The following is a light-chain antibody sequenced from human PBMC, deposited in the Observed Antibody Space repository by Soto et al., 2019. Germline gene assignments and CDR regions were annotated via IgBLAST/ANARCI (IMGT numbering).Light chain of an antibody. CDR1: QSVRSNY. CDR2: GAS. Sequence: ETVLTPSPVTLSLSAGQRATLSCXXXQSVRSNYLGWYQQKPGQAPGLLMYGASSRATGIPDRVSGSGSGTDFTLTISRLEPEDFAVYYCQQYGSSRGLTFGGGTEV. J-gene: IGKJ4*01. CDR3: QQYGSSRGLT. V-gene: IGKV3-20*01.